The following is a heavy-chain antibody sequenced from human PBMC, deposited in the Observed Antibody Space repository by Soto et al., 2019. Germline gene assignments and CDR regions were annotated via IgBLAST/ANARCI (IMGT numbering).Heavy chain of an antibody. CDR2: ISSNGNNK. J-gene: IGHJ4*02. V-gene: IGHV3-30*03. CDR1: GFSFINLG. Sequence: QVELVESGGGVVQPGRSLRLSCTSPGFSFINLGMHWVRQAPGKGLEWVAVISSNGNNKYYGNSVKGRFTISRDSSKNTLYLQMDRLRVDDTATYYCATGCHSSSFFDYWGQGAQVTVSS. CDR3: ATGCHSSSFFDY. D-gene: IGHD6-13*01.